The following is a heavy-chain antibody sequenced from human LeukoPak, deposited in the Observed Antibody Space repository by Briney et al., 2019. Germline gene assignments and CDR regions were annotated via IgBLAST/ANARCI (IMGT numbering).Heavy chain of an antibody. CDR1: GYTFTGYY. CDR3: ARASTWRGIAAAGTVFAFDI. Sequence: ASVKVSCKASGYTFTGYYIHWVRQATGQGLEWMGRINPNSGGTNYAQKFQGRVTMTRNTSISTAYMELSRLRSDDTAVYYCARASTWRGIAAAGTVFAFDIWGQGTMVTVSS. V-gene: IGHV1-2*06. D-gene: IGHD6-13*01. J-gene: IGHJ3*02. CDR2: INPNSGGT.